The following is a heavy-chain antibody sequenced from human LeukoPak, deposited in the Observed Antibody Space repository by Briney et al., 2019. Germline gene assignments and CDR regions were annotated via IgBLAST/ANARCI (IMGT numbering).Heavy chain of an antibody. CDR1: GYSFTSYW. CDR3: AYRDLTSTWSYP. Sequence: GESLQTSCKGVGYSFTSYWIGWVRQTPGKGMEWMGVIYPGDSRTRYNPSFQGQVTISVDKSISTAYLQLGALNASDTAMYCCAYRDLTSTWSYPWGQGTLVTVSS. D-gene: IGHD2-2*01. J-gene: IGHJ5*02. V-gene: IGHV5-51*01. CDR2: IYPGDSRT.